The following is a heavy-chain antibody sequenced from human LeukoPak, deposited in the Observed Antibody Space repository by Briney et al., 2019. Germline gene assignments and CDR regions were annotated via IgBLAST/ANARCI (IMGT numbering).Heavy chain of an antibody. J-gene: IGHJ6*03. V-gene: IGHV4-34*01. Sequence: SETLSLTCAVYGGSFSGYYWSWIRQPPGKGLEWIGEINHSGSTNYNPSLKSRVTISLDASKNQFSLKLSSVAAADTAVYYCGARRDGYYYYYMDVWGKGTTVTISS. CDR1: GGSFSGYY. D-gene: IGHD5-24*01. CDR3: GARRDGYYYYYMDV. CDR2: INHSGST.